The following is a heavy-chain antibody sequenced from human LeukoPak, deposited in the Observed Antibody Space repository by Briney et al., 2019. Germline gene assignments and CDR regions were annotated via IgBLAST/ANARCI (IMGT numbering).Heavy chain of an antibody. CDR3: ARERSSGWSN. Sequence: SVKVSCKASGYTFTGYYMHWVRQAPGQGLEWMGGIIPIFGTANYAQKFQGRVTITTDESTSTAYMELSSLRSEDTAVYYCARERSSGWSNWGQGTLVTVSS. CDR1: GYTFTGYY. D-gene: IGHD6-19*01. CDR2: IIPIFGTA. J-gene: IGHJ4*02. V-gene: IGHV1-69*05.